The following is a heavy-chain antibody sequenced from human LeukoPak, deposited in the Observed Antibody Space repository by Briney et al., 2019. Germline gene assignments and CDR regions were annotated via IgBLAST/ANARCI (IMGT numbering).Heavy chain of an antibody. CDR3: ARDQSSGWRNYNWFDP. J-gene: IGHJ5*02. D-gene: IGHD6-19*01. CDR1: GIIFSSYG. CDR2: IQYDETNK. Sequence: GGSLRLSCAASGIIFSSYGMHWVRQAPGKGLEWVAFIQYDETNKYYTDSVKGRFTISRDKSKNTLYLQMNSLRPEDTAVYYCARDQSSGWRNYNWFDPWGQGTLVTVSS. V-gene: IGHV3-30*02.